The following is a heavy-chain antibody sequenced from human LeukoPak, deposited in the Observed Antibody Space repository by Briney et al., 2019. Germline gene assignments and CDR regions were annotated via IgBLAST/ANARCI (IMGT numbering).Heavy chain of an antibody. CDR2: LAYSAHT. Sequence: SETLSLTCTVSGGSISSHTYSWGWIRQPPGKGLEWIGTLAYSAHTFYSSSLKSRVTISGDTSKNQFSLILTSVTAADTAVYYCARHKGPHIIRGVLRNNWFDPWGQGTLVTVSS. J-gene: IGHJ5*02. CDR1: GGSISSHTYS. V-gene: IGHV4-39*01. CDR3: ARHKGPHIIRGVLRNNWFDP. D-gene: IGHD3-10*01.